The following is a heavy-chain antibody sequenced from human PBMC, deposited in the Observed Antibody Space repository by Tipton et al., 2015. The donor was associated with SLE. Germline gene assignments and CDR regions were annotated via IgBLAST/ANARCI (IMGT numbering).Heavy chain of an antibody. CDR2: IREDGSEK. J-gene: IGHJ6*01. CDR3: ASDKHYYGMDV. V-gene: IGHV3-7*01. Sequence: SLRLSCIVSGFTFSNNWMAWVRQAPGKGLEWVAHIREDGSEKFHVDSVRGRFAISRDNAKNSLFLHMRSLRAEDTAVYYCASDKHYYGMDVWGQGTTVTVSS. CDR1: GFTFSNNW.